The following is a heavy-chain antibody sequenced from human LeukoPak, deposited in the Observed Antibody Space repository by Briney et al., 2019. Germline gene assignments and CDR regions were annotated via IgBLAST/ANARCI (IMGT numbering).Heavy chain of an antibody. CDR3: TTVGIWFGHQGFDY. D-gene: IGHD3-10*01. V-gene: IGHV3-23*01. CDR1: GFTFSSYA. J-gene: IGHJ4*02. Sequence: GGSLRLSCAASGFTFSSYAMSWVRQAPGKGLEWVSTISRSGGSTYYADSVKGRFTISRDNSKNTLYLQMNSLRAEDTAVYYCTTVGIWFGHQGFDYWGQGTLVTVSS. CDR2: ISRSGGST.